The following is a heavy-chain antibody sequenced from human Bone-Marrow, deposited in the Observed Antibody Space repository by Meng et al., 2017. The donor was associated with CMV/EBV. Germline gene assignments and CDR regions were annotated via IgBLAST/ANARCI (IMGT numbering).Heavy chain of an antibody. CDR3: ARGPTGSGWSFDL. CDR1: GGTFSEHH. D-gene: IGHD6-19*01. CDR2: IDHRGAT. V-gene: IGHV4-34*01. Sequence: AVYGGTFSEHHWTWSRRPPGKGLEWIGEIDHRGATKYNPSLKSRVAISVDTSKSQFSLVLRSVTAADMAMYYCARGPTGSGWSFDLWGQGTLVTVSS. J-gene: IGHJ5*02.